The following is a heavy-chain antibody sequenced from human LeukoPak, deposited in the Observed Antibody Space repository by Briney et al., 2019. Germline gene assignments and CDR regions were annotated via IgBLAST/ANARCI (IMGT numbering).Heavy chain of an antibody. CDR2: ISAYNGNT. V-gene: IGHV1-18*01. CDR1: GYTFTSYG. Sequence: ASVKVFCKASGYTFTSYGISWVRQAPGQGLEWMGWISAYNGNTNYAQKLQGRVTMTTDTSTSTAYMELRSLRSDDTAVYYCARDIAVAGENWFDPWGQGTLVTVSS. D-gene: IGHD6-19*01. J-gene: IGHJ5*02. CDR3: ARDIAVAGENWFDP.